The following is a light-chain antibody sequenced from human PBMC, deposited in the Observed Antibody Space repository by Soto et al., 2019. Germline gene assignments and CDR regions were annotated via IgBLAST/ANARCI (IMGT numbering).Light chain of an antibody. V-gene: IGLV2-14*01. CDR1: SSHVGAYTY. CDR3: SSYTTSNTLV. J-gene: IGLJ2*01. CDR2: EVS. Sequence: QSALTQPASASGSPGQSITISCTGTSSHVGAYTYVSWYQQHPGKAPKLMIFEVSDRPSGVSNRFSGSKSGNTASLTISGLQAEDEADYYCSSYTTSNTLVFGGGTKLTVL.